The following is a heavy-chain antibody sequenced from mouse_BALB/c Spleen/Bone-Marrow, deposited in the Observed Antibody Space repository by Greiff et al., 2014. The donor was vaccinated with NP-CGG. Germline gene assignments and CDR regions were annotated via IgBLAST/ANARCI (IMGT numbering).Heavy chain of an antibody. CDR1: GYNFTSYW. J-gene: IGHJ3*01. CDR2: IYPGSGST. Sequence: VQLQQSGAEVVKPGTSEKLSCKASGYNFTSYWINWVMLRPGQGLEWIGDIYPGSGSTNYNEKFESKATLTVDTSSTTANMQLRSLAYEDSALYYCAIWDYYGAGFVYWGQGTLVTVSA. D-gene: IGHD1-1*01. CDR3: AIWDYYGAGFVY. V-gene: IGHV1-55*01.